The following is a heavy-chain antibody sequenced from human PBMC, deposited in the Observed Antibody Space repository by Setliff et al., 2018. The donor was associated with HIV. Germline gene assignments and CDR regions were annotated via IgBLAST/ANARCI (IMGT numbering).Heavy chain of an antibody. CDR1: GYTFTNYY. CDR3: ARVPYRSAWFSGGHDAFDV. D-gene: IGHD6-19*01. V-gene: IGHV1-46*01. CDR2: INPTGAST. Sequence: ASVKVSCKASGYTFTNYYIHWVRQAPGQGLEWMGVINPTGASTNYVQKYQGRVTMTTDTSTSKVYMELRTLRSDDTAVYYCARVPYRSAWFSGGHDAFDVWGQGTMVTVSS. J-gene: IGHJ3*01.